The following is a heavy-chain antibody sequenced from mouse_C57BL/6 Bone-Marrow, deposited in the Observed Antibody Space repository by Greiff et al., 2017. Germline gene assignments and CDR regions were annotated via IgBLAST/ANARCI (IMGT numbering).Heavy chain of an antibody. Sequence: QVQLQQPGAELVMPGASVKLSCKASGYTFTSYWMHWVKQRPGQGLEWIGEIDPSDSYTNYNQKFKGKSTLTVDKSSSTAYMQRSSLTSEDSAVYYCARPTTVVAKGYCDVWGTGTTVTVSS. CDR3: ARPTTVVAKGYCDV. D-gene: IGHD1-1*01. CDR2: IDPSDSYT. V-gene: IGHV1-69*01. CDR1: GYTFTSYW. J-gene: IGHJ1*03.